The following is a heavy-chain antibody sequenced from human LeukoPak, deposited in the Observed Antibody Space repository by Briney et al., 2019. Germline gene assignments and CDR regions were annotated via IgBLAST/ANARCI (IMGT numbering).Heavy chain of an antibody. Sequence: PSETLSLTCTVSGYSISSGYYWGWIRPPPGKGLEWIGNIYHSGSTYYNPSLKSRVTISVDTSKNQFTLKLSSVCAADTAVYYCARRTAMVKYNYLDYWGQGTLVTVSS. V-gene: IGHV4-38-2*02. CDR2: IYHSGST. J-gene: IGHJ4*02. CDR3: ARRTAMVKYNYLDY. CDR1: GYSISSGYY. D-gene: IGHD5-18*01.